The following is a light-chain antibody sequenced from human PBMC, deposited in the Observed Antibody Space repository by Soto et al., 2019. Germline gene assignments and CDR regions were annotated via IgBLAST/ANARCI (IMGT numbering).Light chain of an antibody. Sequence: EIVMTQSPATLSVSPGERATLSCRASQSVSSNLAWYQQKPGQAPRLLIYGASTRATGIPGRFSGSGSGTEFALTISSRQSEDFVVYYCQQYNNWPRVTFGQGTKVEIK. CDR2: GAS. CDR1: QSVSSN. J-gene: IGKJ1*01. V-gene: IGKV3-15*01. CDR3: QQYNNWPRVT.